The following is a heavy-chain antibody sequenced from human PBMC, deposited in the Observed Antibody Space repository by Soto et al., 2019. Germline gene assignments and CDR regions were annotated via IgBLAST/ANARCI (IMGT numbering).Heavy chain of an antibody. J-gene: IGHJ5*02. CDR3: ARLYCTGGTCYPGWFDP. Sequence: SETLSLTCTVSGGSISSGGYYWSWIRQHPGKGLEWIGYIYYSGSTYYNPSLKSRVTISVDTSKNQFSLKLSSVTAADTAVYYCARLYCTGGTCYPGWFDPWGQGTLVTVSS. D-gene: IGHD2-15*01. CDR1: GGSISSGGYY. CDR2: IYYSGST. V-gene: IGHV4-31*03.